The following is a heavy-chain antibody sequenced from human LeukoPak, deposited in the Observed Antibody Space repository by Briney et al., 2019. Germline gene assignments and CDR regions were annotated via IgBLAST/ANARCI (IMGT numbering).Heavy chain of an antibody. D-gene: IGHD3-10*01. V-gene: IGHV1-2*02. CDR1: GYTFTGYY. CDR2: INPNSGGT. Sequence: ASVSVSCTASGYTFTGYYMHWVRQAPGQGLEWMGWINPNSGGTNYAQKFQGRVTMTRDTSISTAYMGLSRLRSDDTAVYYCARTFRLLWFGEFPFDYWGQGTLVTVSS. CDR3: ARTFRLLWFGEFPFDY. J-gene: IGHJ4*02.